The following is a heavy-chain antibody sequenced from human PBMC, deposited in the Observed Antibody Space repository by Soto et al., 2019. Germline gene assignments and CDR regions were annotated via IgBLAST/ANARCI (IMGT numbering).Heavy chain of an antibody. J-gene: IGHJ6*02. V-gene: IGHV4-39*01. CDR2: IYYSGST. CDR1: GGSISSSSYY. CDR3: ASGIAVAGTNYYYYYGMDV. D-gene: IGHD6-19*01. Sequence: SETLSLTCTVSGGSISSSSYYWGWLRQPPGKGLEWIGSIYYSGSTYYNPSLKSRVTISVDTSKNQFSLKLSSVTAADTAVYYCASGIAVAGTNYYYYYGMDVWGQGTTVTVSS.